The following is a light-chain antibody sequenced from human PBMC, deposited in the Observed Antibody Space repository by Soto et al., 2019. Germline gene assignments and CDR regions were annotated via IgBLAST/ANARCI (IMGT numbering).Light chain of an antibody. V-gene: IGKV3-11*01. CDR3: QQRSNLIT. CDR2: DAS. CDR1: QGIGSS. Sequence: EIVLTQSPATLSFAAGERATLSFRASQGIGSSLAWYQQKPGQAPRLLIYDASNRATGVPARFSGSGSGTDFTLTISSLEPEDFAVYYCQQRSNLITFGQGTRLEIK. J-gene: IGKJ5*01.